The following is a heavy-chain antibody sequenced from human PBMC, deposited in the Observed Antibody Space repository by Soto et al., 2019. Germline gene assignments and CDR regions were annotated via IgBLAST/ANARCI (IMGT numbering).Heavy chain of an antibody. CDR3: AGDLKNACDSLRGFDY. CDR2: IDSSGTTI. D-gene: IGHD2-21*02. V-gene: IGHV3-48*01. Sequence: VQLVESGGGLVQPGESLRLSCAASGFTFSTYAMNWVRQAPGKGLEWVSFIDSSGTTIYYADSVRGRFTISRDNAKKSLYLQMNTLRAEDTAVYYCAGDLKNACDSLRGFDYWGQGTLVTDSS. J-gene: IGHJ4*02. CDR1: GFTFSTYA.